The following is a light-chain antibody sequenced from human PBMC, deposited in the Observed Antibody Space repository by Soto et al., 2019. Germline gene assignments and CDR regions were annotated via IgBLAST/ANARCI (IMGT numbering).Light chain of an antibody. V-gene: IGKV1D-16*01. CDR3: QHYGTAPHT. J-gene: IGKJ5*01. CDR2: GAS. CDR1: QGISSW. Sequence: DLELTQSPASLSSSVGARATIPCRASQGISSWLAWYQQKPGKAPKLLIYGASSMQSGVPSRFSGSGSGTDFTLTISRLEPEDFAVYYCQHYGTAPHTFGLGTRLEIK.